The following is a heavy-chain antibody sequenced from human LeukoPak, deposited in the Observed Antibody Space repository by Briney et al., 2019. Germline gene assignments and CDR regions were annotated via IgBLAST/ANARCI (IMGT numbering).Heavy chain of an antibody. CDR1: GGSISSGGYY. J-gene: IGHJ3*02. Sequence: PSETLSLTCTVSGGSISSGGYYWSWIRQHPGKGLEWIGYIYYSGSTYYNPSLKSRVTISVDTSKNQFSLKLSSVTAADTAVYYCARASYDYVWGSYRYHSFDIWGQGTMVTVSS. CDR3: ARASYDYVWGSYRYHSFDI. D-gene: IGHD3-16*02. CDR2: IYYSGST. V-gene: IGHV4-31*03.